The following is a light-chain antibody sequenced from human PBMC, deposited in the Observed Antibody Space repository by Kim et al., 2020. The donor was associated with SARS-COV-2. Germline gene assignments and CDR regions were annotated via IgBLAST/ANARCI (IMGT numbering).Light chain of an antibody. J-gene: IGKJ4*01. Sequence: SGGARVTITCRASQSISTWLAWYQQKPGKAPKLLISDASSLESGVPSRFSGSGSGTEFTLSINSLQPDDFATYYCQQYKTYSLFSFGGGTKVDIK. CDR3: QQYKTYSLFS. CDR2: DAS. CDR1: QSISTW. V-gene: IGKV1-5*01.